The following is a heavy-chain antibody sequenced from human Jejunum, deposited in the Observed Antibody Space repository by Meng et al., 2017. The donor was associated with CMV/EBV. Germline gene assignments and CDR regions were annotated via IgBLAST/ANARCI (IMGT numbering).Heavy chain of an antibody. CDR3: ARGYSNYGCLDY. CDR1: GFTFNGSA. J-gene: IGHJ4*02. CDR2: ISYDGSNK. V-gene: IGHV3-30*04. Sequence: AASGFTFNGSAMHWVRRAPGKGLEWVAVISYDGSNKYYADSVKGRFTISRDNSKNTMYLQMNSLRVEDTAVYYCARGYSNYGCLDYWGQGTLVTVSS. D-gene: IGHD4-11*01.